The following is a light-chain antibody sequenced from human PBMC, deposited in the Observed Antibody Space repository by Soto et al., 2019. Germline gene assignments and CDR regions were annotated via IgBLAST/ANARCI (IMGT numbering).Light chain of an antibody. Sequence: QSVLTQPPSVSAAPGQTVTISCSGSSSNIGNNYVSWYQQFPGSAPKVLIYDNDKRPSGIPDRFSGSRSGTSAALDITGLQTGDEADYYCATWDRSRSAVVFGGGTKLTVL. J-gene: IGLJ2*01. V-gene: IGLV1-51*01. CDR2: DND. CDR1: SSNIGNNY. CDR3: ATWDRSRSAVV.